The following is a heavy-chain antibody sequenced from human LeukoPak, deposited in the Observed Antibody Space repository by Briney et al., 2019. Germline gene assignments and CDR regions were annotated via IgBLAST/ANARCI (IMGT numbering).Heavy chain of an antibody. J-gene: IGHJ6*03. CDR2: IYYTGST. CDR3: ARLHYGGNYGYYYYYMDV. Sequence: SSETLSLTCTVSGGSISGSSYYWGWIRQPPGKGLEWIGSIYYTGSTYYNPSLKSRVTISVDTSKNQFSLKLSSVTAADTAVYYCARLHYGGNYGYYYYYMDVWGKGTTVTISS. V-gene: IGHV4-39*01. D-gene: IGHD4-23*01. CDR1: GGSISGSSYY.